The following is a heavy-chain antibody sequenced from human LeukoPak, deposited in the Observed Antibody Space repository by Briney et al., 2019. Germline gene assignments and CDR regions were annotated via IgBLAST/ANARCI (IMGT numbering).Heavy chain of an antibody. J-gene: IGHJ6*03. V-gene: IGHV3-48*03. CDR3: AREGVVVVAATPTFYYYYYMDV. D-gene: IGHD2-15*01. Sequence: PGGSLRLSCAASGFTFSSYEMNWVRQAPGKGLEWVSYISSSGSTIYYADSVKGRFTISRDNAKNSLYPQMNSLRAEDTAVYYCAREGVVVVAATPTFYYYYYMDVWGKGTTITISS. CDR1: GFTFSSYE. CDR2: ISSSGSTI.